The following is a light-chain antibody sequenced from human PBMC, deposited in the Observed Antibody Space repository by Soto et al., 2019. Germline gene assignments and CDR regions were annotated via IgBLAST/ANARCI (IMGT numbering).Light chain of an antibody. V-gene: IGLV2-14*01. CDR1: SSDVGGYNY. Sequence: QSALTRPASVSGSPGQSITIPCTGTSSDVGGYNYVSWYQQHPGKAPKLMIYEVSNRPSGVSNRFSGSKSGNTASLTISGLQAEDEADYYCSSYTSSRYVFGTGTKLTVL. CDR2: EVS. J-gene: IGLJ1*01. CDR3: SSYTSSRYV.